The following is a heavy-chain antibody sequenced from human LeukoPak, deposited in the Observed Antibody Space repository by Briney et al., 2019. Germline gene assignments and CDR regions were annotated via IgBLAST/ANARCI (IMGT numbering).Heavy chain of an antibody. CDR2: INHSGST. Sequence: SETLSLTCAVYGGSFSGYYWSWIRQPPGKGLEWIGEINHSGSTNYNPSLKSRVTISVDTSKNQFSLKLSSVTAADTAVYYCAREPSSSSYDWFDPWGQGTLVTVSS. CDR1: GGSFSGYY. D-gene: IGHD6-6*01. J-gene: IGHJ5*02. V-gene: IGHV4-34*01. CDR3: AREPSSSSYDWFDP.